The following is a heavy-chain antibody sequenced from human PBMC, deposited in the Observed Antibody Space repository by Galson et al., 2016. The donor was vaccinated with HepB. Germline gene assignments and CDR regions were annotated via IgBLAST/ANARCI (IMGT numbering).Heavy chain of an antibody. CDR3: ARRLTSMAYFDY. CDR2: IYYSGST. D-gene: IGHD5-24*01. V-gene: IGHV4-39*07. Sequence: ETLSLTCTVSGGSISSSSYYWGWIRQPPGKGLEWIGSIYYSGSTYYNPSLKSRVTISVDTSKNQFSLKLSSVTAAATAVYYCARRLTSMAYFDYWGQGHLLTVSS. CDR1: GGSISSSSYY. J-gene: IGHJ4*02.